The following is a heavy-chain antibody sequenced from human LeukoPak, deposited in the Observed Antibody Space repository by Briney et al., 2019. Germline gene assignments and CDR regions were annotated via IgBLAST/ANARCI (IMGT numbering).Heavy chain of an antibody. D-gene: IGHD3-9*01. Sequence: SEALSLTCTVSGGSISSYYWSWFRQPAGKGLEWIGRIYTSGSTNYNPSLKSRVTMSVDTSKNQFSLKLSSVTAADTAVYYCAGDYTTGYYRYNWFDPWGQGTLVTVSS. CDR2: IYTSGST. V-gene: IGHV4-4*07. CDR1: GGSISSYY. J-gene: IGHJ5*02. CDR3: AGDYTTGYYRYNWFDP.